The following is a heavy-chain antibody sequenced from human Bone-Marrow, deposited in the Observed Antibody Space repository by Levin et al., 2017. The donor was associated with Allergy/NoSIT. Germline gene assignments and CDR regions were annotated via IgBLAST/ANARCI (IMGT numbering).Heavy chain of an antibody. CDR3: VRDRGGKGYGMDV. D-gene: IGHD3-10*01. CDR1: GGSISGYY. V-gene: IGHV4-59*12. J-gene: IGHJ6*02. Sequence: SETLSLTCTVSGGSISGYYWSWIRQSPGKGLEWVGYVYYKGNTHYNPSLRSRATISVDTSKNQFSLKMNSVTAADTAVYYCVRDRGGKGYGMDVWGQGTTVTVSS. CDR2: VYYKGNT.